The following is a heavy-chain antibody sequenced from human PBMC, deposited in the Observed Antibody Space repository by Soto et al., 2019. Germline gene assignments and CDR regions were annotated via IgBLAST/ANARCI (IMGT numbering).Heavy chain of an antibody. J-gene: IGHJ6*02. CDR2: IWHDGSNK. CDR1: GFTFSSYG. Sequence: QVQLVESGGGVFQTGRSLRLSCAASGFTFSSYGMHWVRQAPGKGLELVSVIWHDGSNKYYADSVKGRFTISRDNSKNTLDPQMNSLRSEDTAVYYCASEYCSGGSCYYYCMDVWGQGTTVTVSS. V-gene: IGHV3-33*01. CDR3: ASEYCSGGSCYYYCMDV. D-gene: IGHD2-15*01.